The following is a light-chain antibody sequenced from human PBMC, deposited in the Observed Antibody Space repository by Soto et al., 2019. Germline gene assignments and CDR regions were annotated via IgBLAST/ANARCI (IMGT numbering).Light chain of an antibody. CDR2: YVD. J-gene: IGLJ1*01. Sequence: AQPLSVPGSPRKTITISCTGASRDVGAYDYVSWYLQYPDKAPQLLIYYVDHRPSGVSSRFSGSKSGNTASLTISGLQAEDEGDYYCCSYADGSIYFFGTGTKVTVL. CDR1: SRDVGAYDY. CDR3: CSYADGSIYF. V-gene: IGLV2-14*03.